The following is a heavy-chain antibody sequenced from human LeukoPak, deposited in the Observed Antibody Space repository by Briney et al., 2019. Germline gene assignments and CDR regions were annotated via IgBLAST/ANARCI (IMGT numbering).Heavy chain of an antibody. V-gene: IGHV3-21*01. D-gene: IGHD3-22*01. CDR1: GFTFSSYS. Sequence: GSLRLSCAASGFTFSSYSMNWVRQAPGKGLEWVSSISSSSSYIYYADSVKGRFTISRDNAKNSLYLQMNSLRAEDTAVYYCARDRDSSGYHGAYAFDIWGQGTMVTVSS. CDR2: ISSSSSYI. J-gene: IGHJ3*02. CDR3: ARDRDSSGYHGAYAFDI.